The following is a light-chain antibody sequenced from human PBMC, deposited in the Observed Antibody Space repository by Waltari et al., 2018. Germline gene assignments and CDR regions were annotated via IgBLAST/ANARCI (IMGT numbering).Light chain of an antibody. CDR1: QSVGDL. J-gene: IGKJ2*01. CDR2: RAT. V-gene: IGKV1-5*03. CDR3: QHYESYPVT. Sequence: DIQMTQSPSTLSASVGDRVTITCRASQSVGDLLAWYQQKPGKAPKGVIYRATGLESGVPSRFSGSGSGTEFTLSISSLQPDDFAIYYCQHYESYPVTFGQGTKLEI.